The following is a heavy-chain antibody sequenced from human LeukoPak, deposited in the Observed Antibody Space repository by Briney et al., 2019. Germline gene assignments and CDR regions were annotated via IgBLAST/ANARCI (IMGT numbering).Heavy chain of an antibody. D-gene: IGHD3-22*01. CDR2: ISSSGSTI. CDR3: AREDYYDSSGYLFDY. Sequence: GGSLRLSCAASGFTFSDYYMSWIRQAPGKGLEWVSYISSSGSTIYYADSVKGRFTISRDNAKNSLYLQMNSLRAEDTAVCYCAREDYYDSSGYLFDYWGQGTLVTVSS. CDR1: GFTFSDYY. J-gene: IGHJ4*02. V-gene: IGHV3-11*01.